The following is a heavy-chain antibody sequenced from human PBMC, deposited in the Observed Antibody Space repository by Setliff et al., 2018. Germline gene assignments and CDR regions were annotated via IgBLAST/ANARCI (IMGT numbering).Heavy chain of an antibody. V-gene: IGHV4-34*01. Sequence: SETLSLTCAVYGGSLRNYYWSWIRQPPGKGLEWIGEINHSGTTNYNASLKSRLTLSVDTSKNQFSLKLSSVTAADTAVYYCARAIFLDSSGYYRGALDIWGQGTMVTVSS. CDR3: ARAIFLDSSGYYRGALDI. CDR1: GGSLRNYY. CDR2: INHSGTT. D-gene: IGHD3-22*01. J-gene: IGHJ3*02.